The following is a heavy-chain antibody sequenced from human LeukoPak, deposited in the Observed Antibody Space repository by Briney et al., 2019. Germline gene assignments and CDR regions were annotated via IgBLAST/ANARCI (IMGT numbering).Heavy chain of an antibody. V-gene: IGHV3-23*01. J-gene: IGHJ4*02. CDR1: GFTFSRYA. D-gene: IGHD2-15*01. CDR3: AKLCSGGSCYWNY. CDR2: ISASGRTT. Sequence: GGSLRLSCAAAGFTFSRYAMSLVRPAPGEGLEWVSHISASGRTTDYADSVKGRFTISRDNSKNTVYLQMNSLRAEDTAVYYCAKLCSGGSCYWNYWGQGTLVTVSS.